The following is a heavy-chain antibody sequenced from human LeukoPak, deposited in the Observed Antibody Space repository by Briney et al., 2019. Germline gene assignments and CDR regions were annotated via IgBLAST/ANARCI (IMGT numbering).Heavy chain of an antibody. Sequence: SVKVSCKASGGTFSSYAISWVRQAPGQGLEWMGGIIPIFGTANYAQKFQGRVTITADESTSTAYMELSSLRSEDTAVYYCAGGGYSGYDWGLYYFDYWGQGTLVTVSS. CDR1: GGTFSSYA. V-gene: IGHV1-69*13. CDR2: IIPIFGTA. J-gene: IGHJ4*02. D-gene: IGHD5-12*01. CDR3: AGGGYSGYDWGLYYFDY.